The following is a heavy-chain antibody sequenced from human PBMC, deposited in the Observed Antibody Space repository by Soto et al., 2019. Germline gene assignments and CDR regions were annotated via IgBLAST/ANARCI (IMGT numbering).Heavy chain of an antibody. V-gene: IGHV3-7*04. CDR1: GFPFSTYW. CDR2: IKQDGRAA. CDR3: ARGDYHDTSGPFSDAFDI. D-gene: IGHD3-22*01. Sequence: GGSLRLSCAASGFPFSTYWMSWVRQVPGKGLEWVANIKQDGRAAWYVDSVKGRFIISRDNAKKSLYLQMNSLRVEDTAVYYCARGDYHDTSGPFSDAFDIWGQGTMVTVSS. J-gene: IGHJ3*02.